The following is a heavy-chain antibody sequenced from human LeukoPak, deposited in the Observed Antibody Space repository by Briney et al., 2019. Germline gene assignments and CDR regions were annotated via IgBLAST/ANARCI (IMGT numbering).Heavy chain of an antibody. J-gene: IGHJ4*02. CDR2: MHPNSGVT. CDR3: ARDPGYLQSDY. D-gene: IGHD4-11*01. V-gene: IGHV1-2*02. Sequence: GASVKVFCKASGYTFTGYWIHWVRQAPGQGLEWMGCMHPNSGVTGYAQRFQGRVTMTRDTSISTAYMDLSSLRSDDTAVYYCARDPGYLQSDYWGQGTLVTVPS. CDR1: GYTFTGYW.